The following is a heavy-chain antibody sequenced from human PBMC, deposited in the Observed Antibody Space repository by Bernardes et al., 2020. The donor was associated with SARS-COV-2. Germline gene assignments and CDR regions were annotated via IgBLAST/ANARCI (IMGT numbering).Heavy chain of an antibody. Sequence: GGSLRLSCAASGFTFNDYYMTWVRQAPGKGLEWISYISTSSSYISYADSVKGRFTISRDNAKKSLFLQMNSLRVEDTAVYYCARATTKAEDTVVVGLHAAGMDGLQGYWGQGTLVTVSS. CDR2: ISTSSSYI. D-gene: IGHD1-1*01. CDR1: GFTFNDYY. J-gene: IGHJ4*02. CDR3: ARATTKAEDTVVVGLHAAGMDGLQGY. V-gene: IGHV3-11*06.